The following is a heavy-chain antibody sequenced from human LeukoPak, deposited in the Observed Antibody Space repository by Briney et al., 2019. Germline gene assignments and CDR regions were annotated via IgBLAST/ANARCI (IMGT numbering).Heavy chain of an antibody. Sequence: PSETLSLTCTVSGGSISSYYWSWIRQPAGKGLDWIGRIYTSGSTNYNPSLKSRVTMSVDTSKNQFSLKLSSVTAADTAVYYCARVYSTIFGVVRNWFDPWGQGTLVTVSS. CDR3: ARVYSTIFGVVRNWFDP. J-gene: IGHJ5*02. D-gene: IGHD3-3*01. CDR2: IYTSGST. V-gene: IGHV4-4*07. CDR1: GGSISSYY.